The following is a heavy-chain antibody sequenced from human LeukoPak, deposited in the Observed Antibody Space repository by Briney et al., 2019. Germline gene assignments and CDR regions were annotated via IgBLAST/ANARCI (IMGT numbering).Heavy chain of an antibody. V-gene: IGHV3-21*01. CDR3: AKNDYSSYGWFDP. J-gene: IGHJ5*02. D-gene: IGHD4-11*01. Sequence: PGGSLRLPCAASGFTFSSYSMNWVRQAPGKGLEWVSFISSSSSYISYADSVKGRFTISRDNAKNSLYLQMNSLRAEDTAVYYCAKNDYSSYGWFDPWGQGTLVTVSS. CDR1: GFTFSSYS. CDR2: ISSSSSYI.